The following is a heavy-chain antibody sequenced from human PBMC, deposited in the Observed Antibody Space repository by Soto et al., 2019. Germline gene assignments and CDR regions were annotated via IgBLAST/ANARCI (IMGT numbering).Heavy chain of an antibody. D-gene: IGHD3-16*02. CDR3: ARVSSSWFDP. CDR2: IYHSGST. J-gene: IGHJ5*02. Sequence: TLCLACAVCGGSISSGGYAWSWIRQPPGKGLEWIGYIYHSGSTYYNPSLKSRVTISVDRSKNQFSLKLSSVTAADTAVYYCARVSSSWFDPWGQGTLVTVSS. CDR1: GGSISSGGYA. V-gene: IGHV4-30-2*01.